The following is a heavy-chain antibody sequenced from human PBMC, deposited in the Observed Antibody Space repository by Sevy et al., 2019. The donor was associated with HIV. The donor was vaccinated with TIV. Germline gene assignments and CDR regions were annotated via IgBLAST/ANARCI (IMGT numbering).Heavy chain of an antibody. V-gene: IGHV3-7*01. CDR3: ARGDIVVVPAAIRGFDYSWFDP. J-gene: IGHJ5*02. D-gene: IGHD2-2*02. CDR2: IKQDGSEK. Sequence: GGSLRLSCAASGFTFSSYWMSWVRQAPGKGLEWVANIKQDGSEKYYVDSVKGRFTISRDNAKNSRYLQMNSLRAEDTAVYYCARGDIVVVPAAIRGFDYSWFDPWGQGTLVTVSS. CDR1: GFTFSSYW.